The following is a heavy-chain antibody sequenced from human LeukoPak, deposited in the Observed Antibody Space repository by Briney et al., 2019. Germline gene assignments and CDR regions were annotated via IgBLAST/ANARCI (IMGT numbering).Heavy chain of an antibody. CDR2: MNPNSGNT. J-gene: IGHJ4*02. CDR3: ARAPFSFDY. V-gene: IGHV1-8*02. Sequence: ASVKVSCKASGYTFTGYYMHWVRQAPGQGLEWMGWMNPNSGNTGYAQKFQGRVTMTRNTSISTAYMELSSLRSEDTAVYYCARAPFSFDYWGQGTLVTVSS. CDR1: GYTFTGYY.